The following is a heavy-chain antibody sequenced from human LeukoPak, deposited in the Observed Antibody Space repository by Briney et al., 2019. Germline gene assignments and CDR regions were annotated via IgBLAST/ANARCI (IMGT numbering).Heavy chain of an antibody. CDR3: VRGGWAVDY. V-gene: IGHV3-11*04. D-gene: IGHD6-19*01. CDR1: GFSFSDYY. J-gene: IGHJ4*02. Sequence: PGGSLRLSCASSGFSFSDYYMSWIRQAPGKGLEWVSYIGNSGNPIHYADSVKGRFTISRDNAENSLYLQMNSLRVEDTAVYYCVRGGWAVDYWGQGTLVTVSS. CDR2: IGNSGNPI.